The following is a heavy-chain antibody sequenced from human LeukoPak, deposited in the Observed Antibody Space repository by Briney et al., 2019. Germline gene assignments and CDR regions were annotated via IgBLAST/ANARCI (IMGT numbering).Heavy chain of an antibody. CDR3: ARRLTGGVTDFFDF. D-gene: IGHD2-8*02. CDR2: ISPSGDST. J-gene: IGHJ4*02. V-gene: IGHV3-23*01. Sequence: GGSVRLSCAASGFTFSSHSMSWVRQAPGEGLEWVAAISPSGDSTTYRDSVKGQFTISRDNSRNRLYLQMNTLTVEDTAIYYSARRLTGGVTDFFDFWGQGALVTVSS. CDR1: GFTFSSHS.